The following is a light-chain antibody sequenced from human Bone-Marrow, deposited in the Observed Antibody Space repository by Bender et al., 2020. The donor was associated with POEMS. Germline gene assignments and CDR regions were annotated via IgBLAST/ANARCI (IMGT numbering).Light chain of an antibody. CDR1: NSNIGSNP. CDR3: QSYDNSLGGWV. J-gene: IGLJ3*02. V-gene: IGLV1-44*01. CDR2: EDT. Sequence: QSLLTQPPSTSATPGHRVTISCSGGNSNIGSNPVTWYHHLPGTTPKLLIFEDTVRPSGISERFSGSKSGTSVSLAISGLQAEDEGDYYCQSYDNSLGGWVFGGGTKLTVL.